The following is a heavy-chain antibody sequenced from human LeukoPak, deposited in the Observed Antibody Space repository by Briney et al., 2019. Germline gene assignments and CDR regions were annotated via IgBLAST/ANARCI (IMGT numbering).Heavy chain of an antibody. J-gene: IGHJ6*03. CDR2: INPNSGGT. Sequence: GASVKVSCKASGYTFTGYYMHWVRQAPGQGLEWMGWINPNSGGTNYAQKFQGRVTMTRDTSISTAYMELSRLRSDDTAVYYCARNSGYDNFNYYYYMDVWGKGTTVTVSS. CDR1: GYTFTGYY. V-gene: IGHV1-2*02. D-gene: IGHD5-12*01. CDR3: ARNSGYDNFNYYYYMDV.